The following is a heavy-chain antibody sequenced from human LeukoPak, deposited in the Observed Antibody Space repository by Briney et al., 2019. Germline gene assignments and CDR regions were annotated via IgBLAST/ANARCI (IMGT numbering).Heavy chain of an antibody. CDR1: GGSISSGDYY. CDR2: IYYSGST. J-gene: IGHJ5*02. V-gene: IGHV4-30-4*01. Sequence: KPSQTLSLTCTVSGGSISSGDYYWSWIRQPPGKGLEWIGYIYYSGSTYYNPSLKSRVTISVDTSKNQFSLKLSSVTAADTAVYYCAVIRGVYDSRFDPWGQGTLVTVSS. CDR3: AVIRGVYDSRFDP. D-gene: IGHD3-22*01.